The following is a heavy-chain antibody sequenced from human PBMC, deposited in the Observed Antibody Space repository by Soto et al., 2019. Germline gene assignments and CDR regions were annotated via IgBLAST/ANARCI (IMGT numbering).Heavy chain of an antibody. CDR1: GYTFTTHA. CDR3: ARGKGMEENYYYYGLDI. Sequence: ASVKVSCKASGYTFTTHAMHWVRQAPGHSLEWMGWITGGTGQTKHSQRFQGRVNITRDTSASTAYMELSSLRSEDTAVYYCARGKGMEENYYYYGLDIWGQGTTVTVSS. J-gene: IGHJ6*02. V-gene: IGHV1-3*01. CDR2: ITGGTGQT. D-gene: IGHD1-1*01.